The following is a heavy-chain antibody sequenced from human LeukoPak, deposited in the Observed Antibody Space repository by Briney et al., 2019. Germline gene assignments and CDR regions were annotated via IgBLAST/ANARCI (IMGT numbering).Heavy chain of an antibody. V-gene: IGHV4-4*02. CDR2: VFHDGSP. D-gene: IGHD5/OR15-5a*01. Sequence: SGTLSLTCAVFGGSISSSSWWSWVRQPPGKGLEWIGEVFHDGSPNYNPSFRGRVTILVDKSKNQFSLNLGSLTAADTAMYYCARDPNIVSAVTLRAFDIWGQGTMVSVSS. J-gene: IGHJ3*02. CDR1: GGSISSSSW. CDR3: ARDPNIVSAVTLRAFDI.